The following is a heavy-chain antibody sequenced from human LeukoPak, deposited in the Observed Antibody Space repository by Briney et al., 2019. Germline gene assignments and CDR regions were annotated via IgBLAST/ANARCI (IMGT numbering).Heavy chain of an antibody. CDR2: IYHSGST. D-gene: IGHD3-10*01. CDR3: ARSGITTPPTTFDY. CDR1: GGSISSSNW. J-gene: IGHJ4*02. Sequence: SGTLSLTCAVSGGSISSSNWWSWVRQPPGKGLEWIGEIYHSGSTNYNPSLKSRVTISVDKSKNQFSLKLSSVTAADTAVYYCARSGITTPPTTFDYWGQGTLVTVSS. V-gene: IGHV4-4*02.